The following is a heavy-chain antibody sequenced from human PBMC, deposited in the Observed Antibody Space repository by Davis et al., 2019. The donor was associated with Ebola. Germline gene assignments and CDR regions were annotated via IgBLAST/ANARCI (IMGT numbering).Heavy chain of an antibody. J-gene: IGHJ4*02. Sequence: GGSLRLSCAASGFVFSNYVMSWVRRAPGKGLEWVANIKQDGSEKYYVDSVKGRFTISRENAKNSLNLQMNSLRVEDTAVYYCVVRDERALGYWGQGTLVTVSS. V-gene: IGHV3-7*01. CDR3: VVRDERALGY. CDR2: IKQDGSEK. CDR1: GFVFSNYV. D-gene: IGHD2-8*01.